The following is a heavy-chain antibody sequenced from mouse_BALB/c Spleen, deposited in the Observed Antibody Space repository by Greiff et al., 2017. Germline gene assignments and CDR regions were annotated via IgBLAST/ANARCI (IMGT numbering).Heavy chain of an antibody. D-gene: IGHD2-4*01. CDR3: ARLCSDYGEAWFAY. V-gene: IGHV2-3*01. CDR1: GFSFTSYG. J-gene: IGHJ3*01. Sequence: VQLQESGPGLVAPSQSLSITCTVSGFSFTSYGVSWVRQHPGKGLEWLGVIWGDGSTNYHSALISSLSISKDNSKSQVFLKLNSLRTDDTATYFCARLCSDYGEAWFAYWGQGTLVTVSA. CDR2: IWGDGST.